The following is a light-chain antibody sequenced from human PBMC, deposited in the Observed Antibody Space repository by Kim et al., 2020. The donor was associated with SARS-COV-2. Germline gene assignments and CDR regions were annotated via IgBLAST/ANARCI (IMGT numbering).Light chain of an antibody. V-gene: IGLV2-14*01. J-gene: IGLJ2*01. CDR1: SSDVGDHNS. CDR2: DVS. CDR3: SSYTSSSTVV. Sequence: QSALTQPASVSGSPGQSITISCSGTSSDVGDHNSVSWYQLHPGKAPKLMIYDVSKRASGISNHFSGSKSGNTASLTISGLQAEDEADYYCSSYTSSSTVVFGGGTKLTVL.